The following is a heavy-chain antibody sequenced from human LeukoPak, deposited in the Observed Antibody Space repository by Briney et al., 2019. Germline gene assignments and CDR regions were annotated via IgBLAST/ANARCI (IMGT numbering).Heavy chain of an antibody. V-gene: IGHV1-2*02. Sequence: ASLKVSSTASGYTFTAYYVDWVRQTPGQGLERMGWINPNSGDTSSIQKFQGRVTMTRDTSISTVYMELSRLRSDVTAVYYCARDYIDPGYYTPLGYWGQGTLVTVSS. J-gene: IGHJ4*02. CDR3: ARDYIDPGYYTPLGY. CDR2: INPNSGDT. D-gene: IGHD2/OR15-2a*01. CDR1: GYTFTAYY.